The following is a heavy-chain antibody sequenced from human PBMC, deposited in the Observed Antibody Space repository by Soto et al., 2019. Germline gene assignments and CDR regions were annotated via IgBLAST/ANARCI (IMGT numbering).Heavy chain of an antibody. CDR2: IYYSGST. CDR3: ARHEVLSGSYYPYFDY. J-gene: IGHJ4*02. V-gene: IGHV4-39*01. CDR1: GGSISSSSYY. Sequence: SETLSLTCTVTGGSISSSSYYWGWIRQPPGKGLEWIGSIYYSGSTYYNPSLKCRVTISVDTSKNQFSLKLSSVTAADTAVYYCARHEVLSGSYYPYFDYWGQGTLVTVSS. D-gene: IGHD1-26*01.